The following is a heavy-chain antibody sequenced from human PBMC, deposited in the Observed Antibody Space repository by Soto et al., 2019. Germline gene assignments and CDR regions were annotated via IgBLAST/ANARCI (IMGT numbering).Heavy chain of an antibody. Sequence: PGGSLRLSCAASGFTFSSYAMSWVRQAPGKGLEWVSAISGSGGSTYYADSVKGRFTISRDNSKNTLYLQVNSLRAEDTAVYYCAKATRITIFGVVIPFRYYYYGMDVWGQGTTVTVSS. D-gene: IGHD3-3*01. CDR3: AKATRITIFGVVIPFRYYYYGMDV. CDR1: GFTFSSYA. V-gene: IGHV3-23*01. J-gene: IGHJ6*02. CDR2: ISGSGGST.